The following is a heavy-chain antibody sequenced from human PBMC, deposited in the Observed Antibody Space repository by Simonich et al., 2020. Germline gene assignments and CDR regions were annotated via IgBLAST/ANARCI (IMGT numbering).Heavy chain of an antibody. CDR2: INPNSGGT. Sequence: QVQLVQSGAEVKKPGASVKVSCKASGYTFTGYYMHWVRQAPGQGLEWIGWINPNSGGTNYAQKVQGRVTMTRDTSISTAYMELSRLRSDDTAVYYCARARLYSSSHAFDIWGQGTMVTVSS. CDR1: GYTFTGYY. J-gene: IGHJ3*02. V-gene: IGHV1-2*02. CDR3: ARARLYSSSHAFDI. D-gene: IGHD6-6*01.